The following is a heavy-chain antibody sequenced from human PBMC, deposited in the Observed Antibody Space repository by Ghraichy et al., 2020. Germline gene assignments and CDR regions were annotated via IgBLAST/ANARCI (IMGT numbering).Heavy chain of an antibody. CDR1: GFTFSSYA. CDR2: ISGGGGST. Sequence: GGSLRLSCAASGFTFSSYAMSWVRQAPGKGLEWVSAISGGGGSTYYADSVKGRFTISRDNSKNTLYLQMNSLRAEDTAVYYCAKGGGDYCSSTCCYLVPFDPWGQGTLVPVFS. CDR3: AKGGGDYCSSTCCYLVPFDP. J-gene: IGHJ5*02. V-gene: IGHV3-23*01. D-gene: IGHD2-2*01.